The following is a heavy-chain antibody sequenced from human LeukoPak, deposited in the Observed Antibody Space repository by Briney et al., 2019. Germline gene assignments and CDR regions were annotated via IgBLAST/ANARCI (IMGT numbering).Heavy chain of an antibody. CDR3: ARQTGCSSTSCYFGLDI. J-gene: IGHJ3*02. Sequence: SETLSLTCTVSGGSISSSSYYWGWIRQPPGKGLEWIGSIYYSGSTYHNPSLKSRVTISVDTSKNQFSLKLSSVTAADTAVYYCARQTGCSSTSCYFGLDIWGQGTMVTVSS. CDR1: GGSISSSSYY. D-gene: IGHD2-2*01. V-gene: IGHV4-39*01. CDR2: IYYSGST.